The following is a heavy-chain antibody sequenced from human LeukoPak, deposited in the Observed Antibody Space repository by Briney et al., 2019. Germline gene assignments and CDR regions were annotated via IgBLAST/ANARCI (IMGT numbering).Heavy chain of an antibody. CDR1: GFTFSSYG. CDR2: IRYDGSNK. D-gene: IGHD1-26*01. J-gene: IGHJ4*02. Sequence: PGGSLRLSCAASGFTFSSYGMHWVRQAPGKGLEWVAFIRYDGSNKCYADSVKGRFTISRDNSKNTLYLQMNSLRAEDTAVYYCASEYSGSYDYWGQGTLVTVSS. CDR3: ASEYSGSYDY. V-gene: IGHV3-30*02.